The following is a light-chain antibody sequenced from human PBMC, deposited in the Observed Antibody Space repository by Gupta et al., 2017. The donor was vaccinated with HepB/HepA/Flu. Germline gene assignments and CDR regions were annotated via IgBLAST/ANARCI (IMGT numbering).Light chain of an antibody. CDR1: QDISNY. V-gene: IGKV1-33*01. J-gene: IGKJ5*01. Sequence: DIQLTQSPSSLSAYVGDRVTITCQASQDISNYLNWYQQKPGKAPKLLIYDTSNLQTGVPSRFSGSGFGTDFTLTISSLQPEDIATYYCQQFDNLPITFGQGTRLEIK. CDR2: DTS. CDR3: QQFDNLPIT.